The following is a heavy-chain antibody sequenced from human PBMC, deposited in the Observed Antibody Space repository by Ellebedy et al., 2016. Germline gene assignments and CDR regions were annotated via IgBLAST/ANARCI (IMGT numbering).Heavy chain of an antibody. CDR2: IKTNGEGGTT. Sequence: GGSLRLSXAVSGFTFTNAWMNWVRQAPGKGLEWVGRIKTNGEGGTTDYAAPVKGRFSISRDEFKTTLFLQMASLRTEDTAVYYCTTGSVEGYWGQGTLVTVSS. J-gene: IGHJ4*02. CDR1: GFTFTNAW. CDR3: TTGSVEGY. V-gene: IGHV3-15*07. D-gene: IGHD4-23*01.